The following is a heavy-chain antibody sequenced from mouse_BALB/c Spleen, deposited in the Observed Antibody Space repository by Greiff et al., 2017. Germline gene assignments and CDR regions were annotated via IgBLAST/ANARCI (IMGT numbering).Heavy chain of an antibody. CDR3: TRRGLWYPPFAY. CDR1: GYTFTDYE. V-gene: IGHV1-15*01. CDR2: IDPETGGT. D-gene: IGHD2-1*01. Sequence: QVQLKESGAELVRPGASVTLSCKASGYTFTDYEMHWVKQTPVHGLEWIGAIDPETGGTAYNQKFKGKATLTADKSSSTAYMELRSLTSEDSAVYYCTRRGLWYPPFAYWGQGTLVTVSA. J-gene: IGHJ3*01.